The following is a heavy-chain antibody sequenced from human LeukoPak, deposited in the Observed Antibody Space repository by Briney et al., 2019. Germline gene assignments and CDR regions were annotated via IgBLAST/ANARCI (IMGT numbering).Heavy chain of an antibody. V-gene: IGHV1-2*06. CDR2: INPNSGGT. D-gene: IGHD3-16*02. Sequence: ASVKVSCKASGYTFTGYYMHWVRQAPGQGLEWMGRINPNSGGTNHAQKFQGRVTMTRDTSISTAYMELSRLRSDDTAVYYCATFSDYVWGSYRHTDAFDIWGQGTMVTVSS. CDR3: ATFSDYVWGSYRHTDAFDI. CDR1: GYTFTGYY. J-gene: IGHJ3*02.